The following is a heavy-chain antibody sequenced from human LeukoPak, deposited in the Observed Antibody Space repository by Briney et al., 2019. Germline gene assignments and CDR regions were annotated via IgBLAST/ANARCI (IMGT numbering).Heavy chain of an antibody. CDR3: ARHRGDYGDYSFFDY. CDR2: ISAYNGNT. Sequence: GASVKVSCKASGYTFTSYGISWVRQAPGQGLEWMGWISAYNGNTNYAQKLQGRVTMTTDTSTSTAYMELRSLRSDDTAVYYCARHRGDYGDYSFFDYWGQGILVTVSS. J-gene: IGHJ4*02. D-gene: IGHD4-17*01. V-gene: IGHV1-18*01. CDR1: GYTFTSYG.